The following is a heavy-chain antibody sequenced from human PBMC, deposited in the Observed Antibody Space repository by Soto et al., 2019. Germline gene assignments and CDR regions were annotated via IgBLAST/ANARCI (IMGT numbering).Heavy chain of an antibody. V-gene: IGHV3-33*01. D-gene: IGHD6-19*01. CDR3: ARGEQWLDKKNYFDY. Sequence: QVQLVESGGGVVQPGRSLRLSCAVSGFTFRSYGMHWVRQPPGKGLEWVAVIWYDGGSKYHEDSVKGRFTISRDNSKNDLYLQMNSLRAEYTAVYYCARGEQWLDKKNYFDYWGQGTLVTVSA. CDR1: GFTFRSYG. J-gene: IGHJ4*02. CDR2: IWYDGGSK.